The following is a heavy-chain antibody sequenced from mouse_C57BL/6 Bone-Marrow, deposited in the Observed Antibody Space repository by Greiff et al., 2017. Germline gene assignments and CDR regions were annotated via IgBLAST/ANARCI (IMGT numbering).Heavy chain of an antibody. CDR2: SRNKANDYTT. CDR3: ARELTGTRFAY. J-gene: IGHJ3*01. CDR1: GFTFSDFY. V-gene: IGHV7-1*01. Sequence: EVKLVESGGGLVQSGRSLRLSCATSGFTFSDFYMEWVRQAPGKGLEWIAASRNKANDYTTEYSASVKGRFIVSRDTSQSILYLRMNALEAEDTAIYYCARELTGTRFAYWGQGTLVTVSA. D-gene: IGHD4-1*01.